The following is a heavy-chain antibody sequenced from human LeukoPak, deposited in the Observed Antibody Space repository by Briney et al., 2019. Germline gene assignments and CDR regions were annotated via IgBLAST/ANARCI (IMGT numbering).Heavy chain of an antibody. CDR3: ARVAQVPAAKGNWFGP. CDR2: INPSGGST. CDR1: GYTFTSYY. D-gene: IGHD2-2*01. Sequence: GASVKVSCKASGYTFTSYYMHWVRQAPGQGLEWMGIINPSGGSTSYAQKFQGRVTMTRDTSTSTVYMELSSLRSEDTAVYYCARVAQVPAAKGNWFGPWGQGTLVTVSS. J-gene: IGHJ5*02. V-gene: IGHV1-46*01.